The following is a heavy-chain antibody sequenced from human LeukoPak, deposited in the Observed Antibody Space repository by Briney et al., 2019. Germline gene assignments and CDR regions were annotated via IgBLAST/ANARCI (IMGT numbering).Heavy chain of an antibody. CDR3: AREGYFGWDWLDP. J-gene: IGHJ5*02. D-gene: IGHD3-9*01. CDR1: GFTFRSYW. V-gene: IGHV3-74*01. Sequence: AGGSLRLSCAASGFTFRSYWMHWARHAPGKGRVWVSRINSDGSSTSYGDSVKGRFTISRDNAKNKLYLQMNSLRAEDTAVYYCAREGYFGWDWLDPWGQGTLVTVSS. CDR2: INSDGSST.